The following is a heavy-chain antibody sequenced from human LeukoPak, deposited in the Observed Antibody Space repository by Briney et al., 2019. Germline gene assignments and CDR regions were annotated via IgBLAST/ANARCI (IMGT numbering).Heavy chain of an antibody. D-gene: IGHD1-26*01. Sequence: GGSLRLSCAASGFTFSSYAMHWVRQAPGKGLEWVAVILYDGSNKYYADSVKGRFTISRDNAKSSLYLQMNSLRDEDTAVYYCARDPYSGNYGDYYYYYMDVWGKGTTVTISS. V-gene: IGHV3-30*04. CDR3: ARDPYSGNYGDYYYYYMDV. J-gene: IGHJ6*03. CDR2: ILYDGSNK. CDR1: GFTFSSYA.